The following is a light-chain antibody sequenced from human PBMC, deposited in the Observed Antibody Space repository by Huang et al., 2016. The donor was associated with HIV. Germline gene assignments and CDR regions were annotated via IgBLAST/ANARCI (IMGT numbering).Light chain of an antibody. V-gene: IGKV1-27*01. Sequence: DIQMTQSPSSLSASIGDRITISCRASQDIEAYLAWYQHKPRKVPNLLIYAASTLQSGVPSRFSGSGSGTNFTLTIGSLQPEDVGSYYCQKYNDVPRTFGHGTKVEIK. CDR3: QKYNDVPRT. J-gene: IGKJ1*01. CDR1: QDIEAY. CDR2: AAS.